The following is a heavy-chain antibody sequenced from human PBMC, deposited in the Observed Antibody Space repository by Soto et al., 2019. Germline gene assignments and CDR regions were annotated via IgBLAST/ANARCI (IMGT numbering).Heavy chain of an antibody. D-gene: IGHD1-1*01. CDR3: VSTGTTSYYYYGMDV. V-gene: IGHV3-30*03. CDR2: ISYDGSNK. CDR1: GFTFSSYG. J-gene: IGHJ6*02. Sequence: GGSLRLSCAASGFTFSSYGMHWVRQAPGKGLEWVAVISYDGSNKYYADSVKGRFTISRDNSKNTLYLQMNSLRAEDTAVYYCVSTGTTSYYYYGMDVWGQGTTVTVSS.